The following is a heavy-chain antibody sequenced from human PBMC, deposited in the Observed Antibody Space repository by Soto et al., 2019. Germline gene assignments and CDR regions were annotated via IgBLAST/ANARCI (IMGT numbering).Heavy chain of an antibody. CDR3: SRGPPRVHWFDP. CDR2: IYYSGST. J-gene: IGHJ5*02. Sequence: TSETLSLTCTVSGAYVSSGTYYWSWIRQPPGKGLEWIGDIYYSGSTRYNPSLQSRVTISVDTSNNQFSLNLRSVTAADTAVYFCSRGPPRVHWFDPWGQGTLVTVS. CDR1: GAYVSSGTYY. V-gene: IGHV4-61*01.